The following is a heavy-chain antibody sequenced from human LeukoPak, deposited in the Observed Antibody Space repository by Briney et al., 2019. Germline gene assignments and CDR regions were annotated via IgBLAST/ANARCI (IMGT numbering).Heavy chain of an antibody. Sequence: GGSLRLSCAASGFTFSSYAMSWVRQAPGKGLEWVSTIGGGGESTYYADSVKGRFTISRDNSKSSVHLQMNSLRAVDTAIYYCVRDFGDLNAFDIWGQGTMVTVSS. CDR2: IGGGGEST. D-gene: IGHD3-10*01. V-gene: IGHV3-23*01. J-gene: IGHJ3*02. CDR3: VRDFGDLNAFDI. CDR1: GFTFSSYA.